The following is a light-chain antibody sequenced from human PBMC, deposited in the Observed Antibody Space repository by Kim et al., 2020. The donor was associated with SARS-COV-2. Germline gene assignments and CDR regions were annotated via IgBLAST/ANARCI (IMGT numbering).Light chain of an antibody. J-gene: IGLJ2*01. CDR3: AAWDDSLSGVV. CDR1: SSNIGSNY. V-gene: IGLV1-47*01. Sequence: QSVLTQPPSASGTPGQRVTISCSGSSSNIGSNYVYWYRQLPGTAPKLLIYRNNQRPSGVPDRFSGSKSGTSASLAISGLRSEDEADYYCAAWDDSLSGVVFGGGTQLTV. CDR2: RNN.